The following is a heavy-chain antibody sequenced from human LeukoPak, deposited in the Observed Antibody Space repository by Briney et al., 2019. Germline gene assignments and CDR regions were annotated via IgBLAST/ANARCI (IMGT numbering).Heavy chain of an antibody. CDR3: AKEIWSGSSRGYFDY. D-gene: IGHD6-6*01. J-gene: IGHJ4*02. Sequence: PGGSLRLSCAASGFTFDDYAMHWVRQAPGKGLEWVSGISWNSGSIGYADSVKGRFTISRDNAKNSLYLQMNSLRAEDMALYYCAKEIWSGSSRGYFDYWGQGTLVTVSS. CDR2: ISWNSGSI. CDR1: GFTFDDYA. V-gene: IGHV3-9*03.